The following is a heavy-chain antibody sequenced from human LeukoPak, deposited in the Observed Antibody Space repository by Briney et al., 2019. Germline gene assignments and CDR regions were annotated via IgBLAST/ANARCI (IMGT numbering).Heavy chain of an antibody. CDR2: IYYSGST. Sequence: PSETLSLTCTVSGGSISSYYWSWIRQPPGKGLEWIGYIYYSGSTNYNPSLKSRVTISVDTSKNQFSLKLSSVTAADTAVYYCARDKYYYGSGSYGFWFDPWGQGTLVTVSS. J-gene: IGHJ5*02. CDR3: ARDKYYYGSGSYGFWFDP. CDR1: GGSISSYY. V-gene: IGHV4-59*12. D-gene: IGHD3-10*01.